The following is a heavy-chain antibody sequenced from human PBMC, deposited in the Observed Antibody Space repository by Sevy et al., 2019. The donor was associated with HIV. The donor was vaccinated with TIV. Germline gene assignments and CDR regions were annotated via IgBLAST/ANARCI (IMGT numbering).Heavy chain of an antibody. Sequence: GGPLRLSCAASGFTFSSYSMNWVRQAPGKGLEWVSSISSSSSYIYYADSVKGRFTISRDNAKNSLYLQMNSLRAEDTAVYYCARASITIFGVGFDAFDIWGQGTMVTVSS. V-gene: IGHV3-21*01. J-gene: IGHJ3*02. CDR1: GFTFSSYS. CDR3: ARASITIFGVGFDAFDI. D-gene: IGHD3-3*01. CDR2: ISSSSSYI.